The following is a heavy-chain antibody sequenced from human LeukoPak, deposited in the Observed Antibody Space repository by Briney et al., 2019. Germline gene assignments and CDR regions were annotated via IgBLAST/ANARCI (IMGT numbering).Heavy chain of an antibody. J-gene: IGHJ4*02. CDR3: AKCLYDSRTPLDY. CDR2: ISGSGGST. D-gene: IGHD3-22*01. Sequence: GGSLRLSCAASGFTFSSYGMSWVRQAPGKGLEWVSAISGSGGSTYYADSVKGRFTISRDNSKNTLYLQMNSLRAEDTAVYYCAKCLYDSRTPLDYWGQGTLVTVSS. V-gene: IGHV3-23*01. CDR1: GFTFSSYG.